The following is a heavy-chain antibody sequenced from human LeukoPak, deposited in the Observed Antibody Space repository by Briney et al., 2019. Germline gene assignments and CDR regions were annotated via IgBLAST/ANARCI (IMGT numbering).Heavy chain of an antibody. J-gene: IGHJ4*02. V-gene: IGHV1-2*02. Sequence: ASVKVSCKVAGYTFTDYYMHWVRQAPGQGLEWMGWINPNSGGTNYAQKFQGRVTMNRDTSISTVYMELSRLRSDDTAVFYCARDHSNSYDYWGQGTLVTVSS. CDR2: INPNSGGT. CDR1: GYTFTDYY. D-gene: IGHD6-13*01. CDR3: ARDHSNSYDY.